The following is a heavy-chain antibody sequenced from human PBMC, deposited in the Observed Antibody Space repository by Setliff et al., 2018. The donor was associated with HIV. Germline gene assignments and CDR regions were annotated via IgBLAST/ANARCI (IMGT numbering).Heavy chain of an antibody. V-gene: IGHV4-34*01. CDR1: GGSFSGYY. J-gene: IGHJ4*02. D-gene: IGHD6-13*01. CDR3: ARGIAAAGTNY. CDR2: INHSGST. Sequence: PSETLSLTCAVYGGSFSGYYWSWIRQPPGKGLEWIGEINHSGSTNYNPSLKSRVTISVDTSKNQFSLKLSSVTAADTAVYYCARGIAAAGTNYWGQGTLVTVS.